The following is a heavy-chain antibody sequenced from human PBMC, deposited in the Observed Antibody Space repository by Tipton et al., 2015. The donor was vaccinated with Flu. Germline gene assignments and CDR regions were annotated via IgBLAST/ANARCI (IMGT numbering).Heavy chain of an antibody. CDR2: IHISENT. V-gene: IGHV4-61*02. CDR3: ARLTYYYGSGTSDY. Sequence: TLSLTCSVSGASISSRSYCWSWIRQPAGKGLEWIGRIHISENTDYNPSLKSRVTMSLDTSKNQFSLKLTSVTAADTAVYYCARLTYYYGSGTSDYWGQGTLVTVSS. D-gene: IGHD3-10*01. CDR1: GASISSRSYC. J-gene: IGHJ4*02.